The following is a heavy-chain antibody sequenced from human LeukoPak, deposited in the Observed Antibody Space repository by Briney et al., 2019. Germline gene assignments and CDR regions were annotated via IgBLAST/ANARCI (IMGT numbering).Heavy chain of an antibody. CDR3: ARGGDGDY. CDR1: GFTLSDYY. D-gene: IGHD3-10*01. V-gene: IGHV3-11*01. Sequence: PGGSLRLSCAASGFTLSDYYTSWIPQAPGKGLQWCSYISRSGSTTYYADSVKGRFTISRDNAKTSLPLQMTSLRAQAPAVINCARGGDGDYWGQGTLVTVSS. CDR2: ISRSGSTT. J-gene: IGHJ4*02.